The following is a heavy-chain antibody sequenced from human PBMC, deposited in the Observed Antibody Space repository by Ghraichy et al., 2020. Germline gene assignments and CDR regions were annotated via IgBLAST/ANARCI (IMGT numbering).Heavy chain of an antibody. J-gene: IGHJ3*02. D-gene: IGHD3-22*01. CDR3: TRAADYYDSRGYLYVFDI. Sequence: GESLNISCAASGFTFSNYWMSWVRQAPGKGLEWVANIKQGGSEKYYVDSVKGRFTISRDNAKNSLYLQMNSLRAEDTAVYYCTRAADYYDSRGYLYVFDIWGQGTMVTVSS. CDR1: GFTFSNYW. CDR2: IKQGGSEK. V-gene: IGHV3-7*01.